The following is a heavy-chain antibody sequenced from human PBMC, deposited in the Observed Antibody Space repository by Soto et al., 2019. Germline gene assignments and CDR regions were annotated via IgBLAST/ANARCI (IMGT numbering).Heavy chain of an antibody. V-gene: IGHV1-46*01. D-gene: IGHD6-13*01. CDR1: GYIFINYY. CDR2: INPNGGST. CDR3: ARDLAAGDF. Sequence: QVQLVQSGAEVKKPGASVKVSCKASGYIFINYYIHWVRQAPGQGLEWIGIINPNGGSTNYAQKFRGRVTLARDTSTSTVYMDLSSLRSEDTDMYYCARDLAAGDFWGQGTLVTVSS. J-gene: IGHJ4*02.